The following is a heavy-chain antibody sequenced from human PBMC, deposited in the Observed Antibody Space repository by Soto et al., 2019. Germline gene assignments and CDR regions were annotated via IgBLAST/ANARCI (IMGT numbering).Heavy chain of an antibody. CDR2: IIPIFGTA. CDR3: ARDPVGACYDSSGPNWFDP. V-gene: IGHV1-69*13. D-gene: IGHD3-22*01. Sequence: PVKVSCEASGGTFSSYSISWVRQAPGQGLEWMGGIIPIFGTANYAQKFQGRVTITADESTSTAYMELSSLRSEDTAVYYCARDPVGACYDSSGPNWFDPWGQGTLVTVSS. J-gene: IGHJ5*02. CDR1: GGTFSSYS.